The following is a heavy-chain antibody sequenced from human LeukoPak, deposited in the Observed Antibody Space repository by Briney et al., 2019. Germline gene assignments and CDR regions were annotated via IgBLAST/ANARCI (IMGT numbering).Heavy chain of an antibody. V-gene: IGHV5-51*01. D-gene: IGHD3-9*01. Sequence: GESLKISCKGSGYSFTTYWIAWVRQMPGKGLEWLGIIYPGDSETRYSPSFQGRVTISADKSISSAYLQWSSLKASDTAMYYCSRAHSYDVLTGYPDAFDMWGQGTMVTVSS. J-gene: IGHJ3*02. CDR2: IYPGDSET. CDR3: SRAHSYDVLTGYPDAFDM. CDR1: GYSFTTYW.